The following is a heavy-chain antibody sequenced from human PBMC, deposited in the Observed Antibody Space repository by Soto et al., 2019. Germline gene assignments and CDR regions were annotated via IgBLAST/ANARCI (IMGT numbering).Heavy chain of an antibody. Sequence: QVQLVQSGAEVKKPGASVKVSCKASGYTFTSYGISWVRQAPGQGLEWMGWISAYNGNTNYAQKLQGRVIMTTDTSSSTAYMELRSLRSDDTAVYYCARAGEVGYCISTSCYNGMDVWGQGTTVTVSS. CDR1: GYTFTSYG. D-gene: IGHD2-2*02. CDR2: ISAYNGNT. V-gene: IGHV1-18*01. J-gene: IGHJ6*02. CDR3: ARAGEVGYCISTSCYNGMDV.